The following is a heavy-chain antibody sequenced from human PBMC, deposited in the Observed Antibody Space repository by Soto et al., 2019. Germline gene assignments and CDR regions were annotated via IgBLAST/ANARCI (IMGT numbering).Heavy chain of an antibody. CDR3: AKDGASFVVVVAATRKYYYGMDV. CDR2: ISGSGGST. CDR1: GFTFSSYA. Sequence: GGSLRLSCAASGFTFSSYAMSWVRQAPGKGLEWVSAISGSGGSTYYADSVKGRFTISRDNSKNTLYLQMNSLRAEDTVVYYCAKDGASFVVVVAATRKYYYGMDVWGQGTTVTVSS. V-gene: IGHV3-23*01. D-gene: IGHD2-15*01. J-gene: IGHJ6*02.